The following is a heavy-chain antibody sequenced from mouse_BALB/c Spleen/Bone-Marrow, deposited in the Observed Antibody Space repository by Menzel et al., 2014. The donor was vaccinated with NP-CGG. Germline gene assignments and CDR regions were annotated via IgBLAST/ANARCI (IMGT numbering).Heavy chain of an antibody. V-gene: IGHV2-9*02. Sequence: VQLVESVPGLVAPSQSLSITCTVSGFSLTSYGVHWARQPPGKGLEWLGVIWAGGSTNYNSALMSRLSISKDNSKSQVFLKMNSLQTDDTAMYYCASMITTAWFAYWGQGSLVTVSA. CDR3: ASMITTAWFAY. J-gene: IGHJ3*01. CDR2: IWAGGST. D-gene: IGHD2-4*01. CDR1: GFSLTSYG.